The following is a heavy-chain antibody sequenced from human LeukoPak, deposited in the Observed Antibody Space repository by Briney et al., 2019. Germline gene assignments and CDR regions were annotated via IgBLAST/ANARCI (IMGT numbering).Heavy chain of an antibody. Sequence: SETLSLTCAVYGGPFSGYYWSWIRQPPGKGLEWIGEISHSGSTNYNPSLKSRVTISVDTSKNQFSLKLSSVTAADTAVYYCARGQPPTYYYDSSGYSTGHDAFDIWGQGTMVTVSS. J-gene: IGHJ3*02. CDR2: ISHSGST. CDR1: GGPFSGYY. D-gene: IGHD3-22*01. V-gene: IGHV4-34*01. CDR3: ARGQPPTYYYDSSGYSTGHDAFDI.